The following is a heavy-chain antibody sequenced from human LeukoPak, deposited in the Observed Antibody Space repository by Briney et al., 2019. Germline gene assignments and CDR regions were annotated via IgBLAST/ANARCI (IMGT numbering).Heavy chain of an antibody. J-gene: IGHJ4*02. CDR2: ILYSGST. V-gene: IGHV4-59*08. Sequence: PSETLSLTCTVSGGSINNYYWSWIRQPPGRGLEWIGYILYSGSTNYNPSLKSRVTISLDTSNNQFSLKVNSVTAADTAVYYCAGQQLEREEDFWGQGTLVTVSS. CDR3: AGQQLEREEDF. CDR1: GGSINNYY. D-gene: IGHD1-1*01.